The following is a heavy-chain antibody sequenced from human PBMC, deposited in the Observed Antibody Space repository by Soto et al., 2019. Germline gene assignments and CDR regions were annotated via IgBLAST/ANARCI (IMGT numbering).Heavy chain of an antibody. J-gene: IGHJ5*02. V-gene: IGHV4-4*07. Sequence: SETLSLTCNVSGGSISKFYWAWIRKTAGNGLEWVGRVYATGTTDYNPSLRSRVAMSVDISKKTFSLRLRSVTGADSGVYYCVRDGSKSLRDWFDPWGQGILVTVSS. CDR2: VYATGTT. CDR3: VRDGSKSLRDWFDP. CDR1: GGSISKFY.